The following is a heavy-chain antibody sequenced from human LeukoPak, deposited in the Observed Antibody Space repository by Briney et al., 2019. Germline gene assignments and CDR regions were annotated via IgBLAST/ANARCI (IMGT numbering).Heavy chain of an antibody. J-gene: IGHJ4*02. Sequence: SETLSLTCTVAGGSFSDYYWSWIRQPSGKGLEWIGRIYTSGSTNYNPSLKSRVTMSLDMSKNQFSLKLNSGTAADTAVYYCARDLVAFDYWGQGALVIVSS. CDR1: GGSFSDYY. CDR3: ARDLVAFDY. D-gene: IGHD2-15*01. CDR2: IYTSGST. V-gene: IGHV4-4*07.